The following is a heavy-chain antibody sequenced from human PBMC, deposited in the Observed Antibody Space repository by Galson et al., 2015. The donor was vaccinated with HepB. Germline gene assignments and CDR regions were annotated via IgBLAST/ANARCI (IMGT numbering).Heavy chain of an antibody. CDR1: GFSFNIYT. V-gene: IGHV3-48*04. CDR3: ARDRGGSGSYMSYYYGMDV. J-gene: IGHJ6*02. Sequence: SLRLSCAASGFSFNIYTMGWVRQASGQGLEWVSYISNSRDIIYYADSVKGRFTISRDNAENSLYLQMNSLRAEDTAIYYCARDRGGSGSYMSYYYGMDVWGQGTTVTVSS. CDR2: ISNSRDII. D-gene: IGHD3-10*01.